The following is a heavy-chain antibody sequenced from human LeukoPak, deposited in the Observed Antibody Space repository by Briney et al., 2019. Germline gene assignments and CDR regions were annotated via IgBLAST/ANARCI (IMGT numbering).Heavy chain of an antibody. V-gene: IGHV1-24*01. D-gene: IGHD5-18*01. CDR1: GYTLTELS. CDR2: FDPEDGET. J-gene: IGHJ5*02. Sequence: ASVKVSCKVCGYTLTELSMHWVRQAPGKGREWMGGFDPEDGETIYAQKFQGRVTMTEDTSTDTAYMELSSLISEDTAVYYCATEIRGYSYGQGVWFDPWGQGTLVTVYS. CDR3: ATEIRGYSYGQGVWFDP.